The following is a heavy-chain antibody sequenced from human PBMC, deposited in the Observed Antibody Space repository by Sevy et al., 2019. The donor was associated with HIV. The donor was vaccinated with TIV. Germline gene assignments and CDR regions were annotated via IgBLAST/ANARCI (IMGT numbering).Heavy chain of an antibody. Sequence: GGSLRLSCAASGFTFSSYWINWVRQAPGEGPEWVANINQGGNQKHYMDSVKGRFTISRDNAENAVYLQMNSLRVEDTAVYYCARGPSGAAAGRFDSWGQGTLVTVSS. CDR3: ARGPSGAAAGRFDS. J-gene: IGHJ4*02. V-gene: IGHV3-7*01. CDR1: GFTFSSYW. CDR2: INQGGNQK. D-gene: IGHD6-13*01.